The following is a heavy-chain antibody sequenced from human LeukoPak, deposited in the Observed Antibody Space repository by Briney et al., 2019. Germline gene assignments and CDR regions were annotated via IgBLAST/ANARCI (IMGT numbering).Heavy chain of an antibody. J-gene: IGHJ4*02. CDR3: AKDSLRGRIVGSTTRGVNDY. V-gene: IGHV3-30*02. CDR1: GFIFSSYG. CDR2: IRYDGRNK. D-gene: IGHD1-26*01. Sequence: GGSLRLSCAASGFIFSSYGTHWVRQAPGKGLEWVAFIRYDGRNKYYADSVKGRFTISRDNSKNTLYLQMNSLRGEDTAVYYCAKDSLRGRIVGSTTRGVNDYWGQGTLVTVSS.